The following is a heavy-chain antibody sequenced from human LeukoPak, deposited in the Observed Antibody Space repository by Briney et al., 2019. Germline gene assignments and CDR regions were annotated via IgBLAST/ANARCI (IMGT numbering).Heavy chain of an antibody. Sequence: GESLKISRKGSGYSFISYWIGWVRQMPGKGPEWMGIIYPGDSDTRYSPSFQGQVTISADKSISTAYLQWSSLKASDTAMYYCATSYYGSGSYPYYFDYWGQGTLVTVSS. CDR3: ATSYYGSGSYPYYFDY. CDR2: IYPGDSDT. J-gene: IGHJ4*02. CDR1: GYSFISYW. D-gene: IGHD3-10*01. V-gene: IGHV5-51*01.